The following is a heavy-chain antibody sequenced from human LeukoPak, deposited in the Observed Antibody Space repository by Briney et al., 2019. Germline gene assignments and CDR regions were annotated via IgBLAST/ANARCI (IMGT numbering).Heavy chain of an antibody. D-gene: IGHD7-27*01. CDR2: VTFHGEIP. J-gene: IGHJ6*03. Sequence: GGSLRLSCAASAFTFRGFIVHWVRQAPGKGLEWVSSVTFHGEIPYYTGSVMGRFTISRDNARNTVSLQMSSLGAEDTAIYYCARRGDQGYVDVWGKGATVIVSS. CDR3: ARRGDQGYVDV. CDR1: AFTFRGFI. V-gene: IGHV3-23*01.